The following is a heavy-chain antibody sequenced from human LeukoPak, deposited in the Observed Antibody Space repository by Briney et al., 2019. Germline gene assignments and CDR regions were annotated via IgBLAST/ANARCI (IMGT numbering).Heavy chain of an antibody. J-gene: IGHJ4*02. CDR1: GGTFSSYA. V-gene: IGHV1-69*13. Sequence: GASVKVSCKASGGTFSSYAISWVRQAPGQGLEWMGGIIPIFGTANYAQKFQGRVTITADESTSTAYMELSSLRSEDTAVYYGARASFDWLLVDYWGQGTLVTVSS. CDR3: ARASFDWLLVDY. CDR2: IIPIFGTA. D-gene: IGHD3-9*01.